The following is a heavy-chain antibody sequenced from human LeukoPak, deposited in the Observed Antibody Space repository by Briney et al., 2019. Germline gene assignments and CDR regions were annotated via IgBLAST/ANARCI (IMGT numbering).Heavy chain of an antibody. CDR2: IYHSGST. Sequence: SETLSLTCTVSGYSISSGYYWGWIRQPPGKGLEWIGSIYHSGSTYYNPSLKSRVTISVDTSKNQFSLKLSSVTAADTAVYYCARALIGRKTKRTFQHWGQGTLVTVSS. CDR3: ARALIGRKTKRTFQH. J-gene: IGHJ1*01. D-gene: IGHD1-26*01. V-gene: IGHV4-38-2*02. CDR1: GYSISSGYY.